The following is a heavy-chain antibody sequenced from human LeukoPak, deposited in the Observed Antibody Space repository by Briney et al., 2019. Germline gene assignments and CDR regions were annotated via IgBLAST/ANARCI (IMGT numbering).Heavy chain of an antibody. V-gene: IGHV4-59*08. CDR3: ARLSMYYDSSGYYYGDAFDF. Sequence: SETLSLTCTVSGGSISSYYWSWIRQPPGEGLEWIGYIYYSGSTNYNPSLKSRVTISVDTSKNQFSLKLSSVTAADTAVYYCARLSMYYDSSGYYYGDAFDFWGQGTMVTVSS. CDR1: GGSISSYY. J-gene: IGHJ3*01. CDR2: IYYSGST. D-gene: IGHD3-22*01.